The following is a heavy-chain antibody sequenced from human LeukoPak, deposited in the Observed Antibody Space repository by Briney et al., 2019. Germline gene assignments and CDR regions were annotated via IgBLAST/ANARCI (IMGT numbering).Heavy chain of an antibody. CDR2: ISSSSSTI. V-gene: IGHV3-48*04. Sequence: GGSLRLSCAASGFTFSSYSMNWVRQAPGKGLEWVSYISSSSSTIYYADSVKGRFTISRDNAKNSLYLQMNSLRAEDTAVYYCARDGDYYDSSGYYDYLGQGTLVTVSS. D-gene: IGHD3-22*01. CDR3: ARDGDYYDSSGYYDY. J-gene: IGHJ4*02. CDR1: GFTFSSYS.